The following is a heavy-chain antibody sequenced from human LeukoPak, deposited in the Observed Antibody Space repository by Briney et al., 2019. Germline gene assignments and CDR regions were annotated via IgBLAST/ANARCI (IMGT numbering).Heavy chain of an antibody. V-gene: IGHV3-21*01. Sequence: GGSLRLSGAASGFTFSSYSMNWVRQAPGKGLEWVSSISSSSSYIYYADSVKGRFTISRDNAKNSLYLQMNSLRAEDTAVYYCARELQGWELLRGFDYWGQGTLVTVSS. CDR1: GFTFSSYS. CDR3: ARELQGWELLRGFDY. CDR2: ISSSSSYI. D-gene: IGHD1-26*01. J-gene: IGHJ4*02.